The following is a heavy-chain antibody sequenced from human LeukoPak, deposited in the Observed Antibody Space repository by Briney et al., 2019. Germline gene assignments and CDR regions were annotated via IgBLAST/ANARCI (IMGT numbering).Heavy chain of an antibody. Sequence: GGSQRLSCAASGFIFSSYAMHWVRQAPGKGLEYVSTISSNGGSTYYANSVKGRFSISRDNSKNTLYLQMGSLRAEDMAVYYCARGYCSSTSCAADYWGQGTLVTVSS. CDR2: ISSNGGST. CDR1: GFIFSSYA. CDR3: ARGYCSSTSCAADY. D-gene: IGHD2-2*01. J-gene: IGHJ4*02. V-gene: IGHV3-64*01.